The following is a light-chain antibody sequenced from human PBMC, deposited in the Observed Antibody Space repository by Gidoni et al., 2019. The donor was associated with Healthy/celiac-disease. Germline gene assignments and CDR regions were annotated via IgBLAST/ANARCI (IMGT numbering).Light chain of an antibody. Sequence: AMTQSPLSLPVTPGEPASISGRSSQSLLHSNGYNYLDWYLQKPGQSPELLIYLGSNRASRVPDRFSGSGSGTDFTLKISRVEAEDVGVYYCMQARQNGGSFGPGTKVDIK. CDR3: MQARQNGGS. CDR2: LGS. V-gene: IGKV2-28*01. J-gene: IGKJ3*01. CDR1: QSLLHSNGYNY.